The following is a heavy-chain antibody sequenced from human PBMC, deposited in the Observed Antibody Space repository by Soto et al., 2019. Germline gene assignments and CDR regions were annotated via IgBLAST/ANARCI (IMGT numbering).Heavy chain of an antibody. CDR2: IYPGDSDT. D-gene: IGHD6-19*01. V-gene: IGHV5-51*01. J-gene: IGHJ6*02. Sequence: GESLKISCKGSGYSFTSYWIGWVRQMPGKGLEWMGIIYPGDSDTRYSPSFQGQVTISADKSISTAYLQWSSLKASDTAMYYCARRMGQWLVGGFGMDVWGQGTTVTVSS. CDR1: GYSFTSYW. CDR3: ARRMGQWLVGGFGMDV.